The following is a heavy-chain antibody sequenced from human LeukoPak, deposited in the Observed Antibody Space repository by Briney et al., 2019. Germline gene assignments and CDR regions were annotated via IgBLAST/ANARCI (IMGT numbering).Heavy chain of an antibody. Sequence: HPGGSLRLSCAASGFTFSSYAMSWVRQAPGKGLEWVSAISGSGGSTYYADSVKGRFTISRDNSKNTLYLQMNSLRAEDTAVYYCAKAFSHLYYDFWSGLRLEHYFDYWGQGTLVTVSS. J-gene: IGHJ4*02. V-gene: IGHV3-23*01. D-gene: IGHD3-3*01. CDR1: GFTFSSYA. CDR3: AKAFSHLYYDFWSGLRLEHYFDY. CDR2: ISGSGGST.